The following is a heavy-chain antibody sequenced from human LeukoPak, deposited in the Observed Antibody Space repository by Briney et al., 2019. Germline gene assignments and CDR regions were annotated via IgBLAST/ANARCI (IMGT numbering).Heavy chain of an antibody. D-gene: IGHD5-24*01. CDR1: GFTFSPYP. J-gene: IGHJ4*02. Sequence: GGSLRLSCAASGFTFSPYPMNWVRQAPGKGLEWVSYISGPSDTIHYADSVKGRFTISRDNAKNSLYLQMNSLGTEDTAVYYCARDLGRDRYFDSWGQGTLVTVSS. CDR3: ARDLGRDRYFDS. V-gene: IGHV3-48*04. CDR2: ISGPSDTI.